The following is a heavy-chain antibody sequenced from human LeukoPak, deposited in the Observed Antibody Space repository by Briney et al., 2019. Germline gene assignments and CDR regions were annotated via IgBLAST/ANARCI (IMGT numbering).Heavy chain of an antibody. CDR2: ISWNSGSI. D-gene: IGHD5-18*01. CDR1: GFTFSSYS. CDR3: AKVGGYSYGPDPFDY. Sequence: GGSLRLSCAASGFTFSSYSMNWVRQAPGKGLEWVSGISWNSGSIGYADSVKGRFTISRDNAKNSLYLQMNSLRAEDTALYYCAKVGGYSYGPDPFDYWGQGTLVTVSS. V-gene: IGHV3-9*01. J-gene: IGHJ4*02.